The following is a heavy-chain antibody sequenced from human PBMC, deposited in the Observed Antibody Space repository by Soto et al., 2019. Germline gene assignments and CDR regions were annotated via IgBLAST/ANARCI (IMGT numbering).Heavy chain of an antibody. D-gene: IGHD3-16*02. CDR2: ISAYNGNT. CDR1: GYTFTSYG. J-gene: IGHJ4*02. V-gene: IGHV1-18*01. CDR3: ARESDYIWGSYRPGSVDY. Sequence: QVPLVQSGAEVKKPGASVKVSCKASGYTFTSYGISWVRQAPGQGLEWMGWISAYNGNTNYAQKLQGRVTMTTDTYTSTAYMELRSLRSDDTAVYYCARESDYIWGSYRPGSVDYWGQGTLVTVSS.